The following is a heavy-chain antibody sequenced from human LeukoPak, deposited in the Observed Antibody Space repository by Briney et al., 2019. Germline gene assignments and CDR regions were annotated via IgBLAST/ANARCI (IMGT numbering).Heavy chain of an antibody. V-gene: IGHV4-59*12. D-gene: IGHD6-19*01. CDR2: IHYTGST. CDR3: ARGRSGSSSGWPKRYYFDY. Sequence: SETLSLTCTVSGGSINSYYWSWIRQPPGKGLECIGYIHYTGSTNYNPSLKSRVTISADTSRNHFSLNLSSVTAADTAVYYCARGRSGSSSGWPKRYYFDYWGQGTLVTVSS. J-gene: IGHJ4*02. CDR1: GGSINSYY.